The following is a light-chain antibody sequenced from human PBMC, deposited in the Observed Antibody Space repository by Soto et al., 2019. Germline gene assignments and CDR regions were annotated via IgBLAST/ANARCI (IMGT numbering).Light chain of an antibody. CDR2: DAS. J-gene: IGKJ1*01. Sequence: DIKMTQSPSTLSASVGDRVTITCRASQSISSWLAWYQQKPGKAPKLLIYDASSLESGVPSRFSGSGSGTEFTLTISSLQPDDFATYYCQQYNSYWTFGQWTKVEIK. CDR1: QSISSW. V-gene: IGKV1-5*01. CDR3: QQYNSYWT.